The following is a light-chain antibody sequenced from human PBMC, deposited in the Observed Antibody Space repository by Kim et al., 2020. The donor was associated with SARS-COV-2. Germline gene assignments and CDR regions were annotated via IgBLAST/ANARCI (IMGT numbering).Light chain of an antibody. J-gene: IGLJ3*02. CDR2: RNN. CDR3: SALDSSLSANWV. CDR1: SNIVGNQG. Sequence: QTRTPTCDGNSNIVGNQGAAWLQQHQGHPPKLLSYRNNNRPSGISERFSASRSGNTASLTITGLQPEDEADYYCSALDSSLSANWVFGGGTQLTVL. V-gene: IGLV10-54*02.